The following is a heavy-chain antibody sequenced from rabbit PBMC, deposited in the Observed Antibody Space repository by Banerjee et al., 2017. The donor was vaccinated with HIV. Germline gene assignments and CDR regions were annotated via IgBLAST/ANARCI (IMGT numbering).Heavy chain of an antibody. D-gene: IGHD6-1*01. J-gene: IGHJ3*01. CDR3: ARAQIGGAAGDGYATRLDL. CDR1: GFDLSNYYY. CDR2: IYSSGGST. Sequence: QEQLVEYGGDLVQPEGSLTLTCKASGFDLSNYYYMCWVRQAPGKGLELIACIYSSGGSTWYASWVNGRFTISRSTSLNTMDLQMTSLTAADTATYFCARAQIGGAAGDGYATRLDLWGQGTLVTVS. V-gene: IGHV1S43*01.